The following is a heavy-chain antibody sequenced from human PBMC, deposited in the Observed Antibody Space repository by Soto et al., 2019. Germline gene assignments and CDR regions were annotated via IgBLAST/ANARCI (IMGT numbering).Heavy chain of an antibody. J-gene: IGHJ5*02. CDR2: IYHSGST. Sequence: SGTLSLTCAASGGSISSGGYSGSWIRQPPGKGLEWIGYIYHSGSTYYNPSLKSRVTISVDRSKNQFSLKLSSVTAADTAVYYCARDRGYCSSTSCYGPLNWFDPWGQGTLVTVSS. CDR1: GGSISSGGYS. V-gene: IGHV4-30-2*01. D-gene: IGHD2-2*01. CDR3: ARDRGYCSSTSCYGPLNWFDP.